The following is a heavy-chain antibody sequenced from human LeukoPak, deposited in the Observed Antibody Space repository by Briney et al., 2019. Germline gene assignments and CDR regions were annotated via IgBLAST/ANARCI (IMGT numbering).Heavy chain of an antibody. J-gene: IGHJ4*02. D-gene: IGHD2-15*01. CDR3: ARDAYSGGSCYAY. CDR1: GFTFSSYW. Sequence: GGSLRLSCAVSGFTFSSYWMSWVRQAPGKGLEWVAKINQDGSEKYYVDSLEGRFTISRDNAKNSLFLQMNSLRAEDTAVYYCARDAYSGGSCYAYWGQGTLVIVSS. V-gene: IGHV3-7*01. CDR2: INQDGSEK.